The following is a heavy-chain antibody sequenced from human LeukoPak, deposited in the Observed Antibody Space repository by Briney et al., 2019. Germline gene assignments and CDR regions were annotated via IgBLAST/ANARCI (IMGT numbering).Heavy chain of an antibody. CDR3: ARVDILTGAIDY. J-gene: IGHJ4*02. D-gene: IGHD3-9*01. CDR2: INHSGST. V-gene: IGHV4-34*01. CDR1: GGSFSGYY. Sequence: SETLSLTCAVYGGSFSGYYWSWIRQPPGKGLEWIGEINHSGSTNYNPSLKSRVTISVDTSKNQFSLKLSSVTAADTAVYYCARVDILTGAIDYCGQGTLVIVSS.